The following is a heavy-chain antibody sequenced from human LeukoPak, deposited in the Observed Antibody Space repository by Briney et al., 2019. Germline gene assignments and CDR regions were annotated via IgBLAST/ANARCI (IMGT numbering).Heavy chain of an antibody. V-gene: IGHV1-24*01. J-gene: IGHJ4*02. CDR3: ATGPFKEYSSSARLFDY. Sequence: ASVKVSCKVSGYTLTELSMHWVRQAPGKGLEWMGGFDPEDGETIYAQKFQGRVTMTEDTSTDTAYMELSSLRSEDTAVYYCATGPFKEYSSSARLFDYWGQGTLVTVSS. D-gene: IGHD6-6*01. CDR1: GYTLTELS. CDR2: FDPEDGET.